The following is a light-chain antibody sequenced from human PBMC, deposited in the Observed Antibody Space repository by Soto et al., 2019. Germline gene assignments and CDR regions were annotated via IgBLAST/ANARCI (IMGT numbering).Light chain of an antibody. CDR2: GNS. Sequence: QSVLPQARSVSRAPGPRVTLSCTGSSSNIGAGYDVHWYQQLPGTAPKLLIYGNSNRPSGVPDRFSGSKSGTSASLAITGLQAEDEADYYCQSYDSSLSGSRVFGTGTKVTVL. V-gene: IGLV1-40*01. J-gene: IGLJ1*01. CDR3: QSYDSSLSGSRV. CDR1: SSNIGAGYD.